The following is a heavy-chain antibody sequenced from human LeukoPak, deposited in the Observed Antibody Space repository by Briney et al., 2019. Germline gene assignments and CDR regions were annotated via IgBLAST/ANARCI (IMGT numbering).Heavy chain of an antibody. Sequence: SVKVSCKASGATFSSYAISWVRQAPGQGLEWMGGIIPIFGTANYAQKFQGRVTITADKSTSTAYMELSSLRSEDTAVYYCARADCSSTSCPFDYWGHGALVTV. D-gene: IGHD2-2*01. CDR3: ARADCSSTSCPFDY. J-gene: IGHJ4*01. CDR1: GATFSSYA. V-gene: IGHV1-69*06. CDR2: IIPIFGTA.